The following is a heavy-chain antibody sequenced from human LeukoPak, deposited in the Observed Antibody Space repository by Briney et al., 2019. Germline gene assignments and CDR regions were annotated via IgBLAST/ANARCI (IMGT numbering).Heavy chain of an antibody. J-gene: IGHJ6*03. CDR2: IIPIFGIA. Sequence: SVKVSCKASGYTFTGYYMHCVRQAPGQGLEWMGGIIPIFGIANYAQKFQGRVTITTDESTSTAYMELSSLRSEDTAVYYCARGPRVASGGRTYYYYYYMDVWGKGTTVTVSS. V-gene: IGHV1-69*05. CDR1: GYTFTGYY. D-gene: IGHD3-16*01. CDR3: ARGPRVASGGRTYYYYYYMDV.